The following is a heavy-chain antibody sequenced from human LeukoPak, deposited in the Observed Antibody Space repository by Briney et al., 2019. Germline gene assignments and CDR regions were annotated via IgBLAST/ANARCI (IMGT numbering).Heavy chain of an antibody. CDR2: INPNSGGT. J-gene: IGHJ4*02. CDR1: GYTFTAYY. CDR3: ARDKGTLGGDS. Sequence: ASVKVSCKASGYTFTAYYIHWVRQAPGQGLEGMGLINPNSGGTNYAQKCQGRVTMTRDASISTAYMELSKLTSDDTAVYYCARDKGTLGGDSWGPGTLVTVSS. V-gene: IGHV1-2*02. D-gene: IGHD3-16*01.